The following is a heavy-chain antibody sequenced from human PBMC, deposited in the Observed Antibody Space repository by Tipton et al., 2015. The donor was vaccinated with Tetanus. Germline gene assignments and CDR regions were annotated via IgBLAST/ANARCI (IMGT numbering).Heavy chain of an antibody. D-gene: IGHD3-10*01. J-gene: IGHJ4*02. CDR1: GGSISSGAYY. CDR2: IYYSGST. Sequence: LRLSCTVSGGSISSGAYYWSWIRQHPEKGLEWIGYIYYSGSTYYNPSLKSRVTISVDTSKMQFSLTIRSMTVADTAFYYCARGRAKRWGVFSDSWDQGSLVTVSS. V-gene: IGHV4-31*02. CDR3: ARGRAKRWGVFSDS.